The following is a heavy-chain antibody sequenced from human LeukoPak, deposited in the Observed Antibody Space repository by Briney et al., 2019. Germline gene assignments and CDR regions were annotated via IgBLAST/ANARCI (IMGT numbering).Heavy chain of an antibody. V-gene: IGHV4-39*01. J-gene: IGHJ4*02. Sequence: KPSETLSLTCTVSGGSISSSSYYWDWIRQRPGKGLEWIGSIYYRGSTYYNPSLKSRLTMSVDTSENQFSLKLSSVTAADTAVYYCASSSYYGGDWGQGTLVTVSS. D-gene: IGHD1-26*01. CDR1: GGSISSSSYY. CDR2: IYYRGST. CDR3: ASSSYYGGD.